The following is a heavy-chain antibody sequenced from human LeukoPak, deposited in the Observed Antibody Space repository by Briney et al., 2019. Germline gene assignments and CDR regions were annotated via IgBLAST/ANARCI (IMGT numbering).Heavy chain of an antibody. D-gene: IGHD6-19*01. Sequence: SETLSLTCTVSGGPISSGGYYWSWIRQHPGKGLEWIGYIYYSGSTYYNPSLKSRVTISVDTSKNQFSLKLSSVTAADTAVYYCARDISPTYSSGRRRGEYFQHWGQGTLVTVSS. V-gene: IGHV4-31*03. CDR3: ARDISPTYSSGRRRGEYFQH. CDR2: IYYSGST. J-gene: IGHJ1*01. CDR1: GGPISSGGYY.